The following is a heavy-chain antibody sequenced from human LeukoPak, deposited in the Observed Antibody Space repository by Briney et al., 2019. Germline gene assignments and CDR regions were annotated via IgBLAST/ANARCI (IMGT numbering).Heavy chain of an antibody. CDR2: ISYSSSTI. CDR3: VRQPGYGNDWTRRLEDN. CDR1: GFTFNTCN. V-gene: IGHV3-48*04. Sequence: GGSLRLSCTASGFTFNTCNMNWVRQAPGKGLEWVSYISYSSSTIFYADSVKGRFTISRDNARNSLYLQMNSLRAEDTAVYYCVRQPGYGNDWTRRLEDNWGQGTLVTVSS. D-gene: IGHD6-19*01. J-gene: IGHJ4*02.